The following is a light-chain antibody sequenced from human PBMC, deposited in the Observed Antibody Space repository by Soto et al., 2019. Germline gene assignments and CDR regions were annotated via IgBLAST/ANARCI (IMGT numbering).Light chain of an antibody. V-gene: IGKV3-20*01. CDR3: QQYFTTPLT. Sequence: EIVLTQSPGTLSLSPGESATLSCRASQRVASSNIAWYRQKPGQAPWLLIYGASNRATGIPDRFSGSGSGTDFTLTISRLEAEDSAVYYCQQYFTTPLTFGGGTKVEI. CDR1: QRVASSN. CDR2: GAS. J-gene: IGKJ4*01.